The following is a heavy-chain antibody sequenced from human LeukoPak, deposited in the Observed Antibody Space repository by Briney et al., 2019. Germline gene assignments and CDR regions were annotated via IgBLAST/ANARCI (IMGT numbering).Heavy chain of an antibody. CDR3: AKDQGDGYNYPPYYFDY. Sequence: GGSLRLSCAASGFTFSSYAMSWVRQAPGKGLEWVSAISGSGGSTYYADSVKGRFTISRDNSKNTLYLQMNSLRAEDTAVYYCAKDQGDGYNYPPYYFDYWGQGTLVTVSS. D-gene: IGHD5-24*01. CDR1: GFTFSSYA. V-gene: IGHV3-23*01. CDR2: ISGSGGST. J-gene: IGHJ4*02.